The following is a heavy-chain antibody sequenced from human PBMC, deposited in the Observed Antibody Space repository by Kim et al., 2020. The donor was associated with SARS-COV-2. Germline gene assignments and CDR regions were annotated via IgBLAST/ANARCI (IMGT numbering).Heavy chain of an antibody. D-gene: IGHD6-13*01. V-gene: IGHV1-3*01. CDR3: ARGIAVAATIDY. CDR2: T. J-gene: IGHJ4*02. Sequence: TKYSGKFQGRVTITRDTSATTAYMELSSLRSEGTAVYYCARGIAVAATIDYWGQGTLVTVSS.